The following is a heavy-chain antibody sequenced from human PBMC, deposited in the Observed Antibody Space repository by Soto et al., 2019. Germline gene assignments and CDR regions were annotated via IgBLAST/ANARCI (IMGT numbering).Heavy chain of an antibody. CDR3: ARSFNYYDSSGYYY. CDR2: IYYSGST. D-gene: IGHD3-22*01. CDR1: GGSISSGGYY. J-gene: IGHJ4*02. Sequence: SETLSLTCTVSGGSISSGGYYWSWIRQHPGKGLEWIGYIYYSGSTYYNPSLKSRVTISVDTSKNQFSLKLSSVTAADTAVYYCARSFNYYDSSGYYYWGQGTLVTVSS. V-gene: IGHV4-31*03.